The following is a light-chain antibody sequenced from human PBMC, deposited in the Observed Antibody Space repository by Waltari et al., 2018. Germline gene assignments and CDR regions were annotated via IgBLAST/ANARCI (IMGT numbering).Light chain of an antibody. CDR3: AVRDDTMDTLV. CDR1: GSHVGKDN. Sequence: QSVVTQSPSASGTPGQRVTISCSGSGSHVGKDNVHWYQHHPGTTPTLVLFSNNLSPAGRPGRCSGSKSGASASLEISGRRSEDEGDYYCAVRDDTMDTLVFGGGTKLT. CDR2: SNN. J-gene: IGLJ3*02. V-gene: IGLV1-47*02.